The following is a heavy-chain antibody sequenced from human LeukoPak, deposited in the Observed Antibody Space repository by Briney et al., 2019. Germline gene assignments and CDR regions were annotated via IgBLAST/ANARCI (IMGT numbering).Heavy chain of an antibody. CDR2: IYHSGST. J-gene: IGHJ4*02. CDR3: ARVEGPNTGATIEY. Sequence: PSETRSLTCAVSGYSISSGYYWGWIRQPPGKGLEWIGSIYHSGSTYYNPSLKSRVTISVDTSKNQFSLKLSSVTAADTAVYYCARVEGPNTGATIEYWGQGTLVTVSS. CDR1: GYSISSGYY. V-gene: IGHV4-38-2*01. D-gene: IGHD5-12*01.